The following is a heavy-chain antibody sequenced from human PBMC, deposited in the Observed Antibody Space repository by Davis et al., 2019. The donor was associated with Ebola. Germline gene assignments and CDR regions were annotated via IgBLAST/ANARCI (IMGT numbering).Heavy chain of an antibody. J-gene: IGHJ6*02. CDR1: GGSISSSNW. CDR3: AREVGWTSYYGMDV. CDR2: IYHSGST. V-gene: IGHV4-4*02. Sequence: SETLSLTCAVSGGSISSSNWWSWVRQPPGKGLEWIGEIYHSGSTNYNPSLKSRVTISVDKSKNQFSLKLSSVTAADTAVYYCAREVGWTSYYGMDVWGQGTTVTVSS. D-gene: IGHD6-19*01.